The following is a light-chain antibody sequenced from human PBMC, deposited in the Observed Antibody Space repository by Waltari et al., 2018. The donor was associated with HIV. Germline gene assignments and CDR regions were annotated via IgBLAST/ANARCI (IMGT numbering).Light chain of an antibody. V-gene: IGLV2-8*01. CDR1: SSDVGDYNY. J-gene: IGLJ3*02. CDR3: SSHVGSNRV. CDR2: EVN. Sequence: QSALTQPPSASGSPGQSVTISCTGISSDVGDYNYVSWYQQHPGKAPQLMIYEVNKRPSGVPDRFSGSKSGNTASLTVSGLQAEDEADYYCSSHVGSNRVFGGGTKLTVL.